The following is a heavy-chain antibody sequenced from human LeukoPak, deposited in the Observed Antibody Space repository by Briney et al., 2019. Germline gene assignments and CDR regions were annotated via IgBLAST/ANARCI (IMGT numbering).Heavy chain of an antibody. D-gene: IGHD1-26*01. J-gene: IGHJ3*02. CDR3: ARDEGAKIAFAI. Sequence: SVKVSCKASGGTFSSYAISWVRQAPGQGLEWMGGIIPIFGTANYAQNFQGRVTITADSSTSTAYMELSSLRSEDTAVYFCARDEGAKIAFAIWGQGTMVTVSS. CDR1: GGTFSSYA. CDR2: IIPIFGTA. V-gene: IGHV1-69*06.